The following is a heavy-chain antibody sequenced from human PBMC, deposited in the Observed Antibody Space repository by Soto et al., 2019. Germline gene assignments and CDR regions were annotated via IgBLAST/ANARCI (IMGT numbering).Heavy chain of an antibody. CDR2: TYYRSKWYN. Sequence: SQTLSLTCAISGDSVSSNSAAWNWIRQSPSRGLEWLGRTYYRSKWYNDYAVSVKSRITINPDTSKNQFSLQLNSVTPEDTAVYYCASSLVVPAAKEYYYYYMDVWGKGTTVTVS. CDR1: GDSVSSNSAA. CDR3: ASSLVVPAAKEYYYYYMDV. D-gene: IGHD2-2*01. J-gene: IGHJ6*03. V-gene: IGHV6-1*01.